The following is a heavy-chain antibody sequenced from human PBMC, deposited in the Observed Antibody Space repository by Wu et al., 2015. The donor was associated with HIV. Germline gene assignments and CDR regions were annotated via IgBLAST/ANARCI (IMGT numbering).Heavy chain of an antibody. D-gene: IGHD3-22*01. CDR3: ARLQSLSGFYSNADY. CDR1: GYTFTGYY. J-gene: IGHJ4*02. Sequence: QVQLVQSGAEVKKPGASVKVSCKASGYTFTGYYIHWVRQAPGQGLEWMGWINPNSGGTKYAQKFQGRVTMTRDTAVSTAYMELNSLRSDDTAVYYCARLQSLSGFYSNADYWGQGTLVTVSS. CDR2: INPNSGGT. V-gene: IGHV1-2*02.